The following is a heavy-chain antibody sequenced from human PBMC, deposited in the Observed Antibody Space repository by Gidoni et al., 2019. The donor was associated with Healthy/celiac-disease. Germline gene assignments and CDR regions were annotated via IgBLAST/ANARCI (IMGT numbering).Heavy chain of an antibody. J-gene: IGHJ2*01. CDR1: GFTFSSYA. V-gene: IGHV3-64*01. CDR3: ARGRGYSSSWRYFDL. CDR2: ISSNGGST. Sequence: EVQLVESGGGLVQPGGSLRLSCAASGFTFSSYAMHWVRQAPGKGLEYVSAISSNGGSTYYANSVKGRFTISRDNSKNTLYLQMGSLRAEDMAVYYCARGRGYSSSWRYFDLWGRGTLVTVSS. D-gene: IGHD6-13*01.